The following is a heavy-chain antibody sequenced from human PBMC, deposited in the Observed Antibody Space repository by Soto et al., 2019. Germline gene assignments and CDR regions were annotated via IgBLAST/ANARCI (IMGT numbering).Heavy chain of an antibody. CDR2: IKSKTDGGTT. CDR3: TTFRYYYDSSGYYLWDF. D-gene: IGHD3-22*01. Sequence: EVQLVESGGGLVQPGGSLRLSCAASGFTFSSAWMNWVRQAPGKGLEWVGRIKSKTDGGTTDYAAPVKGRFTISRDESKNTLYLQMNSLKTEDTAVYFCTTFRYYYDSSGYYLWDFWGQGTLVTVSS. CDR1: GFTFSSAW. J-gene: IGHJ4*02. V-gene: IGHV3-15*07.